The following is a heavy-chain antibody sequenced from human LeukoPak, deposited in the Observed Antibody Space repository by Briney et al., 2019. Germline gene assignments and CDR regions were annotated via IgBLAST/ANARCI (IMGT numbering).Heavy chain of an antibody. V-gene: IGHV1-18*01. CDR1: GYTFTSYG. CDR3: ARDGPGGEGVVVVAATKTVTLDY. CDR2: ISAYNGNT. Sequence: GASVKVSCKASGYTFTSYGISWVRQAPGHGLEWMGWISAYNGNTNYAQKLQGRVTMATYTSTSTAYMELRSLRSDDTAVYYCARDGPGGEGVVVVAATKTVTLDYWGQGTLVTVSS. D-gene: IGHD2-15*01. J-gene: IGHJ4*02.